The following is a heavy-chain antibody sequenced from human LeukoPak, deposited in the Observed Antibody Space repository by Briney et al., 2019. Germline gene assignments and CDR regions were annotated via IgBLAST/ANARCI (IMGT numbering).Heavy chain of an antibody. J-gene: IGHJ4*02. Sequence: ASVKVSCKASGYTFTDYYIHWVRQAPGQGLEWMGWINPNSGGTNYAQKFQGRVTMTRDTSINTAYMELSGLRPDDTAVYYCASNRGGIYYGSGTAFDYWGQGTLVTVSS. D-gene: IGHD3-10*01. CDR1: GYTFTDYY. V-gene: IGHV1-2*02. CDR2: INPNSGGT. CDR3: ASNRGGIYYGSGTAFDY.